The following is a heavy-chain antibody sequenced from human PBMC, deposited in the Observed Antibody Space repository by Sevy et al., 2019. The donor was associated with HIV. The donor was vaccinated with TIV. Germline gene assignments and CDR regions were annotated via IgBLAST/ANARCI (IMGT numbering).Heavy chain of an antibody. Sequence: GGSLRLSCAASGFTFSSYAMHWVRQAPGKGLEWVAVISYDGSNKYYADSVKGRFTISRDNSKNTLYLQMNSLRAEDTAVYYCARGGITMVRGVKNWFDPWGQGTLVTVS. D-gene: IGHD3-10*01. CDR1: GFTFSSYA. CDR3: ARGGITMVRGVKNWFDP. CDR2: ISYDGSNK. V-gene: IGHV3-30-3*01. J-gene: IGHJ5*02.